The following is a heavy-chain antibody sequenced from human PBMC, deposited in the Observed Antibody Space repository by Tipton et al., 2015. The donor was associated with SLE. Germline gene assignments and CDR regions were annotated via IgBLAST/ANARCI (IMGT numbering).Heavy chain of an antibody. D-gene: IGHD2-21*01. Sequence: TLSLTCTVSGDSISTDNYYWGWTRQPAGKALEWIGHIYFSGQTYYNPSLKSRVTISVDTSKNQFSLKLTSVTAADTAVYYCAVNVVVKVQVDYWGPGALVTVSS. V-gene: IGHV4-61*09. J-gene: IGHJ4*02. CDR3: AVNVVVKVQVDY. CDR1: GDSISTDNYY. CDR2: IYFSGQT.